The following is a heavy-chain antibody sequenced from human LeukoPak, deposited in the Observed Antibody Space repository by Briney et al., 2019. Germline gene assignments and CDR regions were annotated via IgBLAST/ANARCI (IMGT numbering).Heavy chain of an antibody. V-gene: IGHV1-18*01. CDR3: ARDGRFLEWLPQNFDY. CDR2: ISAYNGNT. J-gene: IGHJ4*02. Sequence: ASVKVSCKASGYTFTSYGISWVRQAPGQGLEWMGWISAYNGNTNYAQKLQGRVTITTDTSTQTAAMGVRSLRSDDTAVYYCARDGRFLEWLPQNFDYWGQGTLVTVSS. CDR1: GYTFTSYG. D-gene: IGHD3-3*01.